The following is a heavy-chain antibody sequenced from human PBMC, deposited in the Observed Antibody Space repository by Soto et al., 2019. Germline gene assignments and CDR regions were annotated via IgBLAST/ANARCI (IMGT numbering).Heavy chain of an antibody. V-gene: IGHV1-8*01. CDR3: ATTYVWVAPLGFDP. J-gene: IGHJ5*02. D-gene: IGHD3-16*01. Sequence: ASLKVSCKASGYTFTSYDINWVRQATGQGLEWMGWMNPNSGNTGYAQKIQGRVTMTRNTSISTAYMELGSLRSEVTAVYYCATTYVWVAPLGFDPWGQGTLVTVSS. CDR1: GYTFTSYD. CDR2: MNPNSGNT.